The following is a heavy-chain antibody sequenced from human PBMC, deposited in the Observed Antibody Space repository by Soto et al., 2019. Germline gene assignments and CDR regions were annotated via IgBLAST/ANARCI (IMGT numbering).Heavy chain of an antibody. Sequence: PGESLKISCRTSGYRFPSYWIAWVRQMPGKGLEWMGIIFPSDSDTRYSPSFQGQVTISADRSTSTVFLQWASLKASDTAVYFCARKDKSGYFNWFDPWGQGTLVTVSS. CDR2: IFPSDSDT. CDR1: GYRFPSYW. D-gene: IGHD3-22*01. V-gene: IGHV5-51*01. J-gene: IGHJ5*02. CDR3: ARKDKSGYFNWFDP.